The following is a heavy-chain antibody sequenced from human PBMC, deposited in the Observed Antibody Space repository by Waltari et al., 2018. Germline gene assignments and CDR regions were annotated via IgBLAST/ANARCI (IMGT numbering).Heavy chain of an antibody. V-gene: IGHV1-69*10. Sequence: QVQPVQAGAGVKKPGSPGKGPCKASGGTLSSHANRWVRQAPGQGLEWMGGIIPILGIANYAQKFQGRVTITADKSTSTAYMELSSLRSEDTAVYYCARDGRPGYSSSWYDYWGQGTLVTVSS. D-gene: IGHD6-13*01. CDR2: IIPILGIA. CDR1: GGTLSSHA. J-gene: IGHJ4*02. CDR3: ARDGRPGYSSSWYDY.